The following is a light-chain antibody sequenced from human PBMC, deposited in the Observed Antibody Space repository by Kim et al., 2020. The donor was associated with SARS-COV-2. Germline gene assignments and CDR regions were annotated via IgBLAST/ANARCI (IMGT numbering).Light chain of an antibody. J-gene: IGLJ2*01. CDR3: SSFAGSNHVV. V-gene: IGLV2-8*01. CDR1: SSDVGGYNY. CDR2: EVS. Sequence: QSALTQPPSASGSPGQSVAISCTGTSSDVGGYNYVSWYQQHPGKAPRLMIFEVSKRPSGVPDRFSGSKSCNTASLTVSGLQAEDEADYYCSSFAGSNHVVFGGGTQLTVL.